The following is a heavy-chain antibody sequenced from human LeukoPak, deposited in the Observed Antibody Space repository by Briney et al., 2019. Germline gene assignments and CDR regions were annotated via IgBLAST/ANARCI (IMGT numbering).Heavy chain of an antibody. CDR2: IKEDGSEK. Sequence: GGSLRLSCAASGFTFSNYWMSWVRQAPGKGLEWVANIKEDGSEKYYVDSVKGRFTVSRDNARNSLYLQMNSLRAEDTAVYYCASGRQLGHWGQGTLVTVPS. D-gene: IGHD6-13*01. J-gene: IGHJ4*02. V-gene: IGHV3-7*01. CDR3: ASGRQLGH. CDR1: GFTFSNYW.